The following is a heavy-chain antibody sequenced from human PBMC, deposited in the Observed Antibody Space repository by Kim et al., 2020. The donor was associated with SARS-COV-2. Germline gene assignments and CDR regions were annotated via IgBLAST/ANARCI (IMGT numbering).Heavy chain of an antibody. J-gene: IGHJ4*02. Sequence: DSVTGRFTISRDNSKNTLYLQMNSLRAEDTSVYYCAKTYDFWSGYYLFDYWGQGTLVTVSS. D-gene: IGHD3-3*01. CDR3: AKTYDFWSGYYLFDY. V-gene: IGHV3-23*01.